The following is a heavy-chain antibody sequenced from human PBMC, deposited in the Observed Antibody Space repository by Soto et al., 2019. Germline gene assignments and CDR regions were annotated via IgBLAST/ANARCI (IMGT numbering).Heavy chain of an antibody. J-gene: IGHJ3*02. CDR3: AGIPPYSSSWPDAGDI. D-gene: IGHD6-13*01. Sequence: SGPKLVNPTQTLTLTCTFSGFSLSTSGMRVSWIRQPPGKALEWLARIDWDDDKFYSTSLKTRLTISKDASKNQVVLTMTNMDPVDAATYYCAGIPPYSSSWPDAGDIWSQGRRGTV. CDR2: IDWDDDK. CDR1: GFSLSTSGMR. V-gene: IGHV2-70*04.